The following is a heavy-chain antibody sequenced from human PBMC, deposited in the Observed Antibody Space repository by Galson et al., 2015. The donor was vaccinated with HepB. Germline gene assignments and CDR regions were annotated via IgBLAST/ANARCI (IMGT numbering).Heavy chain of an antibody. Sequence: SLRLSCAASGFTFSHYAMHWVRQAPGKGLEWVAVVSYDGSYTSHADSVKGRFTVSRDNSKNTLYLQMNSLRGEDTAVYYCARVRGLVIAAALDFWGQGTLVTVSS. CDR3: ARVRGLVIAAALDF. CDR1: GFTFSHYA. V-gene: IGHV3-30-3*01. D-gene: IGHD6-13*01. J-gene: IGHJ4*02. CDR2: VSYDGSYT.